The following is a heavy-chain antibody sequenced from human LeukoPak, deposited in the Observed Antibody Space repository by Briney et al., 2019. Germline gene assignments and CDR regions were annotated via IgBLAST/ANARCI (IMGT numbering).Heavy chain of an antibody. CDR1: GFTFSSYS. Sequence: PGGSLRLSCAASGFTFSSYSMNWVRQAPGKGLEWVSSISSSSSYIYYADSVKGRFTISRDNAKNSLYLQMNSLRAEDTAVYHCARSVYCSGGSCYSGNWFDPWGQGTLVTVSS. V-gene: IGHV3-21*01. CDR2: ISSSSSYI. CDR3: ARSVYCSGGSCYSGNWFDP. J-gene: IGHJ5*02. D-gene: IGHD2-15*01.